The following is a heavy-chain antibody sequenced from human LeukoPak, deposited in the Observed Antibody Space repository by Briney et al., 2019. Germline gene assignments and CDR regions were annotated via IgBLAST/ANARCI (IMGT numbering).Heavy chain of an antibody. Sequence: SETLSLTCAVYGGSFSGYYWSWIRQPPGKGLEWIGEINHSGSTNYNPSLKSRVTISVDTSKNQFSLKLSSVTAADAAVYYCARGWKYYYGSGLMDVWGKGTTVTVSS. CDR1: GGSFSGYY. D-gene: IGHD3-10*01. CDR3: ARGWKYYYGSGLMDV. CDR2: INHSGST. J-gene: IGHJ6*03. V-gene: IGHV4-34*01.